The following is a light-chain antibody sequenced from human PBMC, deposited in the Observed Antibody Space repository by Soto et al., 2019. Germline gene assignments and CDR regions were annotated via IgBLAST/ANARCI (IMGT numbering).Light chain of an antibody. CDR3: QQSYSTPPT. J-gene: IGKJ2*01. CDR1: QSISSY. V-gene: IGKV1-39*01. CDR2: AAS. Sequence: DIQMTQSPSSLSASVGDRVTITCRASQSISSYLNWYQQKPGKAPKLLIYAASSLQSGVPSRFSGSGSGTDFTHTSSSLQPQDFATYYCQQSYSTPPTFGQGTKLDIQ.